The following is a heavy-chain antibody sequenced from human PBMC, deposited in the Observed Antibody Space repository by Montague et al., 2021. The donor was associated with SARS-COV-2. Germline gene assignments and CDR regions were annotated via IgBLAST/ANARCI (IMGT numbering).Heavy chain of an antibody. V-gene: IGHV4-4*02. D-gene: IGHD3/OR15-3a*01. Sequence: SETLSLTCVVSDVSLSTSTWWSWVRQSPGKGLEWVGEIYLSGFTXYNPSVKSRVSISLDDSRSQSSLRLTPVTAADTAVYFCARGGLGNRGFDYWGQGTLVTVS. CDR1: DVSLSTSTW. J-gene: IGHJ4*02. CDR3: ARGGLGNRGFDY. CDR2: IYLSGFT.